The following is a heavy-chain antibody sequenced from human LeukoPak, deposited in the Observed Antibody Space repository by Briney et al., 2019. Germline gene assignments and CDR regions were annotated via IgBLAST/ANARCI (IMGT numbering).Heavy chain of an antibody. CDR3: ARDYVGVVIMDY. CDR1: GYTFTSCG. J-gene: IGHJ4*02. D-gene: IGHD3-3*01. Sequence: ASVKVSCKASGYTFTSCGISWVRQAPGQGLEWMGWISAYNGNTNYAQKLQGRVTMTTDTSTSTAYMELRSLRSDDTAVYYCARDYVGVVIMDYWGQGTLVTVSS. CDR2: ISAYNGNT. V-gene: IGHV1-18*01.